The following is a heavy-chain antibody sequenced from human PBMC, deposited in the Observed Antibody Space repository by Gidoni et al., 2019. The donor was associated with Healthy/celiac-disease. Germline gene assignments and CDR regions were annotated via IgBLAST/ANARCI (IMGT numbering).Heavy chain of an antibody. V-gene: IGHV1-2*02. CDR1: GYTFTGYY. Sequence: QVQLVQSGAEVKKPGASVKVSGKASGYTFTGYYMHWVRQAPGQGLEWMGWINRNSGGTNDAQKFQGRVTMNRDTSISTAYMELSRLRSDDTAVYYCARGDDQLDAFDYWGQGTLVTVSS. CDR2: INRNSGGT. J-gene: IGHJ4*02. D-gene: IGHD1-1*01. CDR3: ARGDDQLDAFDY.